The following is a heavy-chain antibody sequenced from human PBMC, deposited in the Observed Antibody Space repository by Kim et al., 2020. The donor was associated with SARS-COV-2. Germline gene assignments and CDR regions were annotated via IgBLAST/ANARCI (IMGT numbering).Heavy chain of an antibody. CDR3: ARGVKVGATTCGYFDL. Sequence: SLKSRVTISVDTSKNQFSLKLSSVTAADTAVYYCARGVKVGATTCGYFDLWGRGTLVTVSS. V-gene: IGHV4-34*01. D-gene: IGHD1-26*01. J-gene: IGHJ2*01.